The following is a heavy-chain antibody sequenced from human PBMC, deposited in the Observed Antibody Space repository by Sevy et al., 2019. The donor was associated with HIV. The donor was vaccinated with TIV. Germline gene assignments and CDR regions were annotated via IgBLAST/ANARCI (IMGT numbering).Heavy chain of an antibody. CDR3: ARGLVGDYFDY. V-gene: IGHV3-33*01. CDR2: ILYEGINK. Sequence: GGSLRLSCAASGFSFDRYGMHWVRQAPGKGLEWVAVILYEGINKDYGDSVRGRFTISRDNSKNTLYLQMNSLRVDDTAVYYCARGLVGDYFDYWGQGTLVTISS. CDR1: GFSFDRYG. J-gene: IGHJ4*02. D-gene: IGHD6-19*01.